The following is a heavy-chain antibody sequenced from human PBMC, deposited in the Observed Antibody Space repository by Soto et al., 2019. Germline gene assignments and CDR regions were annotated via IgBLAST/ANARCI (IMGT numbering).Heavy chain of an antibody. D-gene: IGHD2-2*01. CDR1: GGTFSSYT. J-gene: IGHJ6*03. CDR2: IIPILGIA. CDR3: AGSSTSDYYYMDV. V-gene: IGHV1-69*02. Sequence: QVQLVQSGAEVKKPGSSVKVSCKASGGTFSSYTISWVRQAPGQGLEWMGRIIPILGIANYAQKFQGRVTITADKFTSTAYMELSSLRSEDTAVYYFAGSSTSDYYYMDVWGKGTTVTVSS.